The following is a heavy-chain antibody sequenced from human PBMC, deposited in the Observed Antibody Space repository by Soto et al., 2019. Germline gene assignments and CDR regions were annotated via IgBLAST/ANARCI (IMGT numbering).Heavy chain of an antibody. V-gene: IGHV3-23*01. CDR2: ISGSGGST. CDR3: AKPLGGYYYYGMDV. CDR1: GFTFSSYA. J-gene: IGHJ6*02. Sequence: PGGSLRLSCAASGFTFSSYAMSWVRQAPGKGLEWVSAISGSGGSTYYADSVKGRFTISRDKSKNTLYLQMNSMRAEDTAVYYCAKPLGGYYYYGMDVWGQGTPVTVS.